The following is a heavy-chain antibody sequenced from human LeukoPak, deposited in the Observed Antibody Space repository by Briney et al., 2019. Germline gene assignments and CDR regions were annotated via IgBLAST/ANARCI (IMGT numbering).Heavy chain of an antibody. J-gene: IGHJ6*02. CDR1: GGSISSYY. D-gene: IGHD5-12*01. CDR2: IYYSGST. Sequence: PSETLSLTCTVSGGSISSYYWSWIRQPPGGGLEWVGYIYYSGSTNYNPSLKRRVTISLDTSKSQFSLKLRSVTAADTAVYYCARSGLDSRYYFGMDVWGQGTTVTVSS. CDR3: ARSGLDSRYYFGMDV. V-gene: IGHV4-59*01.